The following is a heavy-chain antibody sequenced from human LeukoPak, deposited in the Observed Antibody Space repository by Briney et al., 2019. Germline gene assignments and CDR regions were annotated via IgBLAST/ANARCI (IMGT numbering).Heavy chain of an antibody. D-gene: IGHD6-19*01. CDR2: VYQSGST. J-gene: IGHJ5*02. V-gene: IGHV4-38-2*01. CDR3: ARNNSGSCWFEP. Sequence: SETLPETRAVSGYSINSDSYWGWIRQPPGKGLGWIGSVYQSGSTYYNASLKSRITISVDTSKNQFSLKLSSVTAADTAVYYCARNNSGSCWFEPWGDGTLDTVSS. CDR1: GYSINSDSY.